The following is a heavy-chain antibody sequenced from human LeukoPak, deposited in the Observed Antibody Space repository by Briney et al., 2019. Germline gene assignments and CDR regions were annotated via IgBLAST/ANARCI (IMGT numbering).Heavy chain of an antibody. CDR2: IYYSGST. V-gene: IGHV4-31*03. J-gene: IGHJ4*02. D-gene: IGHD3-10*01. Sequence: SENLSLTCTVSGGSISSGGYYWSWIRQHPGKGLEWIGYIYYSGSTYYNPSLKSRVTISVDTSKNQFSLKLSSVTAADTAVYYCARVRLDYYGSGHFDYWGQGTLVTVSS. CDR1: GGSISSGGYY. CDR3: ARVRLDYYGSGHFDY.